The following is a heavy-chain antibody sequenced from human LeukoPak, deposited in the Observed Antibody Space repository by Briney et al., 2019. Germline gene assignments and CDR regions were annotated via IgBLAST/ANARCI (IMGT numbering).Heavy chain of an antibody. J-gene: IGHJ4*02. D-gene: IGHD3-22*01. CDR3: ARQEARNYYYEGLDY. CDR2: ISYDGGRK. CDR1: GFRFSSYA. Sequence: PGTSLRLSCVGSGFRFSSYAIHWVRQAPGKGLEWVALISYDGGRKDYADSVKGRFTIDRDNSKNTVYLQMNSLRPDDTAIYFCARQEARNYYYEGLDYWGQGNLVTVSS. V-gene: IGHV3-30*04.